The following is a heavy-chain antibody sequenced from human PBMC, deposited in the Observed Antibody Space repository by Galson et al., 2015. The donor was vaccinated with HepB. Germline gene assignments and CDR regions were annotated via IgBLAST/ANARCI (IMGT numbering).Heavy chain of an antibody. Sequence: SLRLSCAASGFTFSTYAMNWVRQASGKGPEWVSGINNNGGHTYYAHSVRGRFTISRDNSKNTLFLQMNSLRAEDTAVYYCAKVHRDCSRTSCYTTVGGFDIWGQGTMVPVSS. J-gene: IGHJ3*02. CDR1: GFTFSTYA. CDR2: INNNGGHT. CDR3: AKVHRDCSRTSCYTTVGGFDI. D-gene: IGHD2-2*02. V-gene: IGHV3-23*01.